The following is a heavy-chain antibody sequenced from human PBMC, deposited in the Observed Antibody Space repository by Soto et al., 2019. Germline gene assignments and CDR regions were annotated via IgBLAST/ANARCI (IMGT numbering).Heavy chain of an antibody. CDR3: AKDLGPLRLLNYYVYGLDV. D-gene: IGHD2-15*01. CDR1: GFTVNSSY. CDR2: IESGGST. J-gene: IGHJ6*02. Sequence: EVQLVETGGGVIQRGGSLRLSCNASGFTVNSSYMSWVRQAPGMGLEWVAVIESGGSTHYADSVKGRFTISRDDSKNMIYLQLDTLRADDTAVYYCAKDLGPLRLLNYYVYGLDVWGQGTTVTVSS. V-gene: IGHV3-53*02.